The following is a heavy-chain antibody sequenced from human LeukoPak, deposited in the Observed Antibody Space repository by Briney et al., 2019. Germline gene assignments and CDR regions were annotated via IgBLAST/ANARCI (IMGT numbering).Heavy chain of an antibody. J-gene: IGHJ4*02. CDR1: GGSFSGYY. V-gene: IGHV4-34*01. CDR3: ARSSWASITMVRGNPYFDY. Sequence: SETLSLTCAVYGGSFSGYYWSWIRQPPGKGLEWIGEINHSGSTNYNPSLKSRVTISVDTSKNQFSLKLSSVTAADTAVYYCARSSWASITMVRGNPYFDYWGQGTLVTVSS. CDR2: INHSGST. D-gene: IGHD3-10*01.